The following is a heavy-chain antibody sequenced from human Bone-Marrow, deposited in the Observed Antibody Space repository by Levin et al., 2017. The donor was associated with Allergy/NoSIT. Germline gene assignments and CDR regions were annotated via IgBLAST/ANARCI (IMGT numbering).Heavy chain of an antibody. J-gene: IGHJ4*02. CDR1: GFTFSAYG. Sequence: GESLKISCAASGFTFSAYGMYWVRQAPGKGLEWVAIISYDISNKYYADSVKGRFTISRDNSKNTLYLQMNNLRAEDTAVYYCARTYCSGGSCYSKGLDYWGQGTLVTVSS. CDR2: ISYDISNK. V-gene: IGHV3-30*03. D-gene: IGHD2-15*01. CDR3: ARTYCSGGSCYSKGLDY.